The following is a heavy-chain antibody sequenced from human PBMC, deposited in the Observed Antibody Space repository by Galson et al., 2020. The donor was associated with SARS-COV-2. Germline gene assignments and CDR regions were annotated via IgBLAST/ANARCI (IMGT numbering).Heavy chain of an antibody. V-gene: IGHV1-69*02. CDR3: AAAEYYYDSSVALNYYYYGMDV. Sequence: SVKVSCKASGGTFSSYTISWVRQAPGQGLEWMGRIIPILGIANYAQKFQGRVTITADKSTSTAYMELSSLRSEDTAVYYCAAAEYYYDSSVALNYYYYGMDVWGQGTTVTVSS. J-gene: IGHJ6*02. CDR1: GGTFSSYT. CDR2: IIPILGIA. D-gene: IGHD3-22*01.